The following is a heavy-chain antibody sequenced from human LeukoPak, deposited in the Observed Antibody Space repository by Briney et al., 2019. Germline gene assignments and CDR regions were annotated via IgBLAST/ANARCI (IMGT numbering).Heavy chain of an antibody. Sequence: GGSLRLSCAASGFTFSSYAMSWVRQAPGKGLELVSAISGSGGSTYYADSVKGRFTISRDNSKNTLYVQMNSLRAEDTAVYYCAKDGAKHGGTTYFFDYWGQGTLVTVSS. J-gene: IGHJ4*02. CDR2: ISGSGGST. CDR1: GFTFSSYA. D-gene: IGHD4-23*01. CDR3: AKDGAKHGGTTYFFDY. V-gene: IGHV3-23*01.